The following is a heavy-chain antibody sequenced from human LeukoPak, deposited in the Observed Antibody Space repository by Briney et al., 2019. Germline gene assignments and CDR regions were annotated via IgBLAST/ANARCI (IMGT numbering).Heavy chain of an antibody. Sequence: PGGSLRLSCAASGFTFSSYAMSWVRKAPGKGLEWVSAISGSGGSTCYADSVKGRFTISRDNSKNTLYLQMNSLRAEDTAVYYCAKGAVPAAMVPYYFDYWGQGTLVTVSS. CDR1: GFTFSSYA. CDR3: AKGAVPAAMVPYYFDY. V-gene: IGHV3-23*01. CDR2: ISGSGGST. D-gene: IGHD2-2*01. J-gene: IGHJ4*02.